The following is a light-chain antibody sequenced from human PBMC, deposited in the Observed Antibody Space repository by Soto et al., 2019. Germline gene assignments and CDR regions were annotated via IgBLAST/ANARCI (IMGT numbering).Light chain of an antibody. Sequence: QSVLTQPPSVSGAPGQRVTISCTGSSSNIGAGYDGHWYQQLPGTAPKLLIYGNTNRPSGVPDRFSGSKSGTSASLAITGLQAEDEADYYCQSHDSSLSGWVFGGGTKLTVL. CDR2: GNT. CDR3: QSHDSSLSGWV. V-gene: IGLV1-40*01. J-gene: IGLJ3*02. CDR1: SSNIGAGYD.